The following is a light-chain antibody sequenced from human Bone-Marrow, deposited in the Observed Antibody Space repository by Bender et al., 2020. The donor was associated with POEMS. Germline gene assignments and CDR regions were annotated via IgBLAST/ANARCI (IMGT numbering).Light chain of an antibody. CDR2: SDN. Sequence: QSVLTQPPSASGTPGQRVTISCSGSNSNIGTNAVNWYQQFPGTAPKLLIYSDNQRPSRVPDRFYAFKSGTSASLAISGLQSENEADYYCAAGSGGQEGGVFSGETKMTGL. J-gene: IGLJ3*02. CDR3: AAGSGGQEGGV. CDR1: NSNIGTNA. V-gene: IGLV1-44*01.